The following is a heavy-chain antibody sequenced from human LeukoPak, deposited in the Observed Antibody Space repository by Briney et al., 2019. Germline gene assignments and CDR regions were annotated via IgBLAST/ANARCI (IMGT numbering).Heavy chain of an antibody. V-gene: IGHV4-34*01. Sequence: PSETLSLTCAVYGGSFSGYYWSWIRQPPGKGLEWIGEINHSGSTNYNPSLKSRVTISVDTSKNQFSLKLSSVTAADTAVYYCARVLSSGYHYYYYYGMDVWGQGTTVTASS. CDR2: INHSGST. D-gene: IGHD3-3*01. CDR3: ARVLSSGYHYYYYYGMDV. CDR1: GGSFSGYY. J-gene: IGHJ6*02.